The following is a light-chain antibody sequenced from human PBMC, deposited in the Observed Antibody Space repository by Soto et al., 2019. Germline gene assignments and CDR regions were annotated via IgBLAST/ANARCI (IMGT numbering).Light chain of an antibody. Sequence: DIQMTQSPCTLSASVGEGVTVTFRASQSISVWLAWYQQKAGKAPNLLIYKASRLESGVPSRFSGSGSETEFTLTISGLQPGDSATYYCQQYNSYSPTFGQGTKVDIK. CDR3: QQYNSYSPT. CDR1: QSISVW. CDR2: KAS. V-gene: IGKV1-5*03. J-gene: IGKJ1*01.